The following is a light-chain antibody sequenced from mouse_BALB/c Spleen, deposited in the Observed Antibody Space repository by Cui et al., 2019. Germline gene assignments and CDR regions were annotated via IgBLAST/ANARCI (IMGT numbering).Light chain of an antibody. CDR1: QDISNG. CDR3: LQYDNLGT. V-gene: IGKV19-93*01. J-gene: IGKJ1*01. CDR2: FTS. Sequence: DIQMTQSPSSPSASLGGKVTITCKASQDISNGIAWYQTKSGKGPRLLILFTSTLRPSIPSKFSGSRSGGDYSFSIGDLEPKDIGTYYGLQYDNLGTFSGGTEVEIK.